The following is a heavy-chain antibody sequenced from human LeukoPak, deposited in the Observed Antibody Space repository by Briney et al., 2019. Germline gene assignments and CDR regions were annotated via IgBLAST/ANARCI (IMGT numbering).Heavy chain of an antibody. V-gene: IGHV4-30-4*07. CDR1: GGSISSGGYS. CDR3: ARYYYGSGSYYYFDS. J-gene: IGHJ4*02. D-gene: IGHD3-10*01. Sequence: SQTLSLTCVVSGGSISSGGYSWNWIRQPPGKGLEWIGYIYNSGTTSYNPSLKSRVTMSVDTSKNQFSLKLSSVTAADTAVYYCARYYYGSGSYYYFDSWGQGTLVTVSS. CDR2: IYNSGTT.